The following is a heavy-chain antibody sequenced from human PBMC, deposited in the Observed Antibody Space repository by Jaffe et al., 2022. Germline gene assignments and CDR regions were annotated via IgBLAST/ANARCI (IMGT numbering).Heavy chain of an antibody. Sequence: QVQLQQWGAGLLKPSETLSLTCAVYGGSFSGYYWSWIRQPPGKGLEWIGEINHSGSTNYNPSLKSRVTISVDTSKNQFSLKLSSVTAADTAVYYCARGPPDATGSEYSGYDWAVDYWGQGTLVTVSS. CDR2: INHSGST. V-gene: IGHV4-34*01. CDR3: ARGPPDATGSEYSGYDWAVDY. J-gene: IGHJ4*02. CDR1: GGSFSGYY. D-gene: IGHD5-12*01.